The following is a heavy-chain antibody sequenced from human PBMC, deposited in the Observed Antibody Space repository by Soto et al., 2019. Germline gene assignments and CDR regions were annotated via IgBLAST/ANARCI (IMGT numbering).Heavy chain of an antibody. CDR3: ATLPPRIVGVMTDLPT. D-gene: IGHD2-15*01. J-gene: IGHJ4*02. CDR1: GASISSTYW. Sequence: SETLSLTCFVSGASISSTYWWSWVRQTLGKRLEWIGQIYHTGTTSYNPSLKNRVTISLDKSNNQFSLRLTSMTAADTAVYYCATLPPRIVGVMTDLPTGGQGTLVTVSS. CDR2: IYHTGTT. V-gene: IGHV4-4*02.